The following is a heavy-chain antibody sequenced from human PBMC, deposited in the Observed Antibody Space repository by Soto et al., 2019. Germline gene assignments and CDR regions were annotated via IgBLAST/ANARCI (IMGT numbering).Heavy chain of an antibody. CDR3: AKEGYSSSRSRGYFDY. V-gene: IGHV3-23*01. Sequence: GGSLRLSCAASGFTFSSYAMSWVRQAPGKGLEWVSAISGSGGSTYYADSVKGRFTISRDNSKNTLYPQMNSLRAEDTAVYYCAKEGYSSSRSRGYFDYWGQGTLVTVSS. D-gene: IGHD6-13*01. CDR1: GFTFSSYA. J-gene: IGHJ4*02. CDR2: ISGSGGST.